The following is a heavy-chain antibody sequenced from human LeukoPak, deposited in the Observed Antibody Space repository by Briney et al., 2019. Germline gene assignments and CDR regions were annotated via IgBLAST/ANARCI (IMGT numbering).Heavy chain of an antibody. Sequence: ASVKVSCKASGYTFTTYNINWVRQAPGQGLEWMGWISGYNGNTNYAQKLQGRVTMTADTSTSTAYMELRSLKSDDTAVYCCASLKNYYDSSGYLVTDAFDIWGQGTMVTVSS. D-gene: IGHD3-22*01. CDR3: ASLKNYYDSSGYLVTDAFDI. CDR2: ISGYNGNT. V-gene: IGHV1-18*01. CDR1: GYTFTTYN. J-gene: IGHJ3*02.